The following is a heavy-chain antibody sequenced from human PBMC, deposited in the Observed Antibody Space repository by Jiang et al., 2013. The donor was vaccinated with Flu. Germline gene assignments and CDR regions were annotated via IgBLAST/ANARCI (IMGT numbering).Heavy chain of an antibody. V-gene: IGHV1-18*01. D-gene: IGHD3-22*01. J-gene: IGHJ3*02. CDR1: GYTFTSYG. CDR2: ISAYNGNT. CDR3: ATPTYYYDSSGLDAFDI. Sequence: GAEVKKPGASVKVSCKASGYTFTSYGISWVRQAPGQGLEWMGWISAYNGNTNYAQKLQGRVTMTTDTSTSTAYMELRSLRSDDTAVYYCATPTYYYDSSGLDAFDIWGQGTMVTVSS.